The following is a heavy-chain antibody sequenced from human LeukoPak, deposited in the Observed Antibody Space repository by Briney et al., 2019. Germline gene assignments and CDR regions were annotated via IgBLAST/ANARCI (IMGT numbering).Heavy chain of an antibody. Sequence: GGSLRLSCAASGFTVPSTFMNWVRQAPGKGLEWVSAISGSGGSTYYADSVKGRFTTSRDNSKNTLYLQMNSLRAEDTAVYYCAKDLGADYGGNSGNDYWGQGTLVTVSS. CDR3: AKDLGADYGGNSGNDY. CDR2: ISGSGGST. D-gene: IGHD4-23*01. V-gene: IGHV3-23*01. J-gene: IGHJ4*02. CDR1: GFTVPSTF.